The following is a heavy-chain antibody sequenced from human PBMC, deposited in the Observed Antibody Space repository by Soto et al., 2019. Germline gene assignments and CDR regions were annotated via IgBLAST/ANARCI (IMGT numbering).Heavy chain of an antibody. Sequence: EVQLLESGGGLVQPGGSLRLSCAASGFTFSSYAMSWVRQAPGKGLEWVSAISGSGGSTYYADSVKGRFTISRDNSKNTLYLQMNSLRAEDTAVYYCAKEPTEYYGSGSTNWFDPWGQGTLVTVSS. D-gene: IGHD3-10*01. J-gene: IGHJ5*02. CDR1: GFTFSSYA. CDR3: AKEPTEYYGSGSTNWFDP. CDR2: ISGSGGST. V-gene: IGHV3-23*01.